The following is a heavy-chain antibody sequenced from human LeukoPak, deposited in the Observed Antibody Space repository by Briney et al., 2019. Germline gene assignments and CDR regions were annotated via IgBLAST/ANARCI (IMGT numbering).Heavy chain of an antibody. Sequence: GGSLRLSCAASGFTFSSYGMHWVRQAPGKGLEWVAVISYDGSNKYYADSVKGRFTISRDNSKNTLYLQMNRLRAEDTAVYYCAKLAGAGEQWLIDYWGQGTLVTVSS. CDR1: GFTFSSYG. V-gene: IGHV3-30*18. CDR3: AKLAGAGEQWLIDY. CDR2: ISYDGSNK. D-gene: IGHD6-19*01. J-gene: IGHJ4*02.